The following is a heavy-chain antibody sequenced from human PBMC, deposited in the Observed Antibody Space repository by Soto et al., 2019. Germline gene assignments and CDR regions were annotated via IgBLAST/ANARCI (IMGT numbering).Heavy chain of an antibody. J-gene: IGHJ4*02. V-gene: IGHV3-9*01. CDR1: GFTFDDYA. CDR2: ISWSSVTM. Sequence: EVQLVESGGGLVEPGRSLRLSCAASGFTFDDYAMHWVRQVPGKGLEWVAGISWSSVTMGYADSVKGRFTISRDNAKNSLYLQMDSLRPDDTAFYYCARDHDEDFGYDLDYFDYWGLGTLVTVSA. D-gene: IGHD5-12*01. CDR3: ARDHDEDFGYDLDYFDY.